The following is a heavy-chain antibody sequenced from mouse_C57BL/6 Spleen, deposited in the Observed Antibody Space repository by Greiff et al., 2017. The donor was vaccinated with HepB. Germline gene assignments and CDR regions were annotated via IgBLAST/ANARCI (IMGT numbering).Heavy chain of an antibody. D-gene: IGHD1-1*01. CDR2: IDPETGGT. V-gene: IGHV1-15*01. Sequence: QVQLKESGAELVRPGASVTLSCKASGYTFTDYEMHWVKQTPVHGLEWIGAIDPETGGTAYNQKFKGKAILTADKSSSTAYMELRSLTSEDSAVYYCTRTSLYYYGSSWAYWGQGTLVTVSA. CDR3: TRTSLYYYGSSWAY. J-gene: IGHJ3*01. CDR1: GYTFTDYE.